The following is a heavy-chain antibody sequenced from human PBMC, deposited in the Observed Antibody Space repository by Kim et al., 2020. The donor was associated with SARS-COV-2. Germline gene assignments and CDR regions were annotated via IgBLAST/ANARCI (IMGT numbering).Heavy chain of an antibody. J-gene: IGHJ3*02. V-gene: IGHV4-39*01. CDR3: ARHGNIVVISTALAFDI. D-gene: IGHD2-15*01. Sequence: ETLSLTCSVSGGSISSSGHYWGWIRQSPGKGLEWIGSIYYSGDTYYNPSLRSRVTISIDTSKNQFSLKLSSVTAADTAVYYCARHGNIVVISTALAFDIWGQGTVVTVSS. CDR1: GGSISSSGHY. CDR2: IYYSGDT.